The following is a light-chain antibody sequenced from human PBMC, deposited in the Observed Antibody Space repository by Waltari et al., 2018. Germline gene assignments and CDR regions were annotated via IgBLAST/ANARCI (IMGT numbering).Light chain of an antibody. CDR1: QSVRNY. CDR3: QHRHNWPPTFT. CDR2: DAS. Sequence: EIVLTQSPATLSVSPGDRATLSCRASQSVRNYLAGYRQKPGQAPRLLIYDASERAPGIPARFSGSGSGTDFTLTISSLEPDDFAVYYCQHRHNWPPTFTFGQGTKLEVK. J-gene: IGKJ2*01. V-gene: IGKV3-11*01.